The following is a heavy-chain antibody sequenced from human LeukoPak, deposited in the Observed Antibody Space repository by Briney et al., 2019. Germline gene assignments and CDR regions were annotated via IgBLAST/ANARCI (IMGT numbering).Heavy chain of an antibody. V-gene: IGHV4-4*07. CDR1: AGSISNYY. D-gene: IGHD2-2*01. CDR3: AREYCSSSSCFHYSYYYFTDV. J-gene: IGHJ6*04. Sequence: PSESLSLTCTVYAGSISNYYWSWIRQPARKGLEWIGRIYTSGSTNYNPSLESRVTMSVDTSKNQFSLKLTSVTAADTAVYYCAREYCSSSSCFHYSYYYFTDVWGKGTKVTVSS. CDR2: IYTSGST.